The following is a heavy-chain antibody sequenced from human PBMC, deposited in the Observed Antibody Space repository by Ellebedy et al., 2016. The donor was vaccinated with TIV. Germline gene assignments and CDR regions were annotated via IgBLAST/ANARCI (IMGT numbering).Heavy chain of an antibody. CDR2: ISNDGST. V-gene: IGHV3-74*01. J-gene: IGHJ3*02. D-gene: IGHD2-15*01. CDR3: ARDCSGGSCYQADDAFDI. Sequence: PGGSLRLSCAASGFTFSSSWMHWVRQAPGKGLVWVSRISNDGSTGYADSVKDRFTISRDNAKNSLYLQMNSLRAEDTAVYYCARDCSGGSCYQADDAFDIWGQGTMVTVSS. CDR1: GFTFSSSW.